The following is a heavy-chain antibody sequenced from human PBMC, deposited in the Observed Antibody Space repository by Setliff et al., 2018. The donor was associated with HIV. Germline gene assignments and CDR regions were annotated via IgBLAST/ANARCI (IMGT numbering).Heavy chain of an antibody. CDR1: GYTFNSYG. D-gene: IGHD3-10*01. Sequence: ASVKVSCKASGYTFNSYGISWVRQAPGQGFEWMGWISAYNGDTNYVQKLQGRVTMTRDTATTTAYMELSSLTSEDTAVYYRARGECVIRGDFDRWGQGTLVTVSS. CDR2: ISAYNGDT. V-gene: IGHV1-18*01. CDR3: ARGECVIRGDFDR. J-gene: IGHJ4*02.